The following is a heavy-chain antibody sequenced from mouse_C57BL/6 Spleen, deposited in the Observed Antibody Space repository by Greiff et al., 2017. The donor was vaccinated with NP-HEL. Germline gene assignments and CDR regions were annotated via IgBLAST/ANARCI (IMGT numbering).Heavy chain of an antibody. V-gene: IGHV1-26*01. J-gene: IGHJ4*01. CDR3: ARISMDY. CDR2: INPNNGGT. Sequence: EVQLQQSGPELVKPGASVKISCKASGYTFTDYYMNWVKQSPGKSLEWIGDINPNNGGTSYNQKFKGKATLTVDKSSSTAYMELRSLTSEDSAGYYCARISMDYWGQGTSVTVSS. CDR1: GYTFTDYY.